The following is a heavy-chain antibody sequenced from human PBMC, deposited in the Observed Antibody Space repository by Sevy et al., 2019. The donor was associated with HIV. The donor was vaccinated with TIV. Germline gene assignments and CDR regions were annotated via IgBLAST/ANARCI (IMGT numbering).Heavy chain of an antibody. CDR1: GFTFRTYW. J-gene: IGHJ4*02. CDR3: ARGRFLDYF. V-gene: IGHV3-7*01. CDR2: VKQDGSEN. Sequence: GGSLRLSCTGTGFTFRTYWMTWVRQAPGKGLEWVANVKQDGSENYYVDSVKGRFTNSRDNAENLVCLQMNSLRVAETAVYYCARGRFLDYFWGQGTLVTVSS. D-gene: IGHD3-3*01.